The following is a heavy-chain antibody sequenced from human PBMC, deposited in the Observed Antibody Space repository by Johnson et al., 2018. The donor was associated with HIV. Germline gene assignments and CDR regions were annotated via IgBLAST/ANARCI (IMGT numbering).Heavy chain of an antibody. V-gene: IGHV3-30*03. CDR1: GFSFSSYG. J-gene: IGHJ3*02. Sequence: QVLLVESGGGVVRPGGSLRLSCAASGFSFSSYGMHWVRLAPGKGLAWVAVISFDGLNNNYADSVQGRFTISRDNAKNSLYLQLNSLRAEDTAVYYCARVEPIRRAIDAFDIWGQGTMVTVSS. CDR2: ISFDGLNN. CDR3: ARVEPIRRAIDAFDI.